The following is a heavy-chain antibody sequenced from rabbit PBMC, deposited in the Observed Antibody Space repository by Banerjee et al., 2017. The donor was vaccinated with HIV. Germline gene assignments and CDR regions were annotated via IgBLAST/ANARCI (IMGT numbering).Heavy chain of an antibody. J-gene: IGHJ2*01. Sequence: QSLEESGGDLVKPEGSLTLTCTASGFSFNNKYVMCWVRQAPGKGLEWIACINSNTGNTVYASWAKGPFTISKTSSTTVTLQMTSLTAADTATYFCARGGVASTGYTYAFDPWGPGTLVTVS. V-gene: IGHV1S40*01. CDR3: ARGGVASTGYTYAFDP. CDR2: INSNTGNT. CDR1: GFSFNNKYV. D-gene: IGHD1-1*01.